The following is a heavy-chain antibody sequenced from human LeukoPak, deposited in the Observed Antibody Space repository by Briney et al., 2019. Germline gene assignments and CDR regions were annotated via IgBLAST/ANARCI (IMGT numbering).Heavy chain of an antibody. CDR2: INTNTGNP. V-gene: IGHV7-4-1*02. J-gene: IGHJ4*02. D-gene: IGHD3-10*01. Sequence: AASVKVSCKASGYTFTSYAMNWVRQAPGQGLEWIGWINTNTGNPTYAQGFTGRFVFSLDTSVSTAYLQISSLKAEDTAVYYCARVSGRRFGESFGYWGQGTLVTVSS. CDR3: ARVSGRRFGESFGY. CDR1: GYTFTSYA.